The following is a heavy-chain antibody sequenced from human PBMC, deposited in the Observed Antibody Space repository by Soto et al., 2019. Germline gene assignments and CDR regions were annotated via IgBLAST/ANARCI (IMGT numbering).Heavy chain of an antibody. CDR3: ARDGEYSSSSGDTAMDYGMDV. D-gene: IGHD6-6*01. CDR2: ISYDGSNK. Sequence: QVQLVESGGGVVQPGRSLRLSCAASGFTFSSYAMHWVRQAPGKGLEWVAVISYDGSNKYYADSVKGRFTISRDNSKNTLYLQMNSLRAEDTAVYYCARDGEYSSSSGDTAMDYGMDVW. V-gene: IGHV3-30-3*01. J-gene: IGHJ6*01. CDR1: GFTFSSYA.